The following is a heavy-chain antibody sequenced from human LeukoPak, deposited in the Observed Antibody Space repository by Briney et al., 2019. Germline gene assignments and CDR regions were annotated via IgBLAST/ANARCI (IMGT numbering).Heavy chain of an antibody. Sequence: QPGGSLRLSCAASGFSVSNSYMSWVRLAPGKGLEFVSALYPGGKTYYADSVKGRFTISSDTSKNTVDVQMTSLRAEDTAIYYCTRNRVADTTELAYWGQGTLVSVSS. CDR3: TRNRVADTTELAY. CDR2: LYPGGKT. CDR1: GFSVSNSY. J-gene: IGHJ4*02. D-gene: IGHD6-19*01. V-gene: IGHV3-53*05.